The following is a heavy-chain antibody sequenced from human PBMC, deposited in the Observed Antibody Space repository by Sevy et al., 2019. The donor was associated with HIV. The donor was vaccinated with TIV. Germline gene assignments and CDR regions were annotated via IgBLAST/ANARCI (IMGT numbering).Heavy chain of an antibody. D-gene: IGHD2-2*01. J-gene: IGHJ6*02. CDR2: ISSSGSTI. V-gene: IGHV3-48*03. CDR1: GFTFSSYE. CDR3: ARDGRDIAVVPAAN. Sequence: GGSLRLSCAASGFTFSSYEMNWVRQAPGKGLEWVSYISSSGSTIYYADSVKGRFTISRDNAKNSLYLQMNSLRAEDTAVYYCARDGRDIAVVPAANWGQGTTVTVS.